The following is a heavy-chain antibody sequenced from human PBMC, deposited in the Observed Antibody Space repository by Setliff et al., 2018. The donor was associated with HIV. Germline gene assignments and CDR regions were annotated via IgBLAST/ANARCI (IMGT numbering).Heavy chain of an antibody. V-gene: IGHV1-18*01. J-gene: IGHJ3*02. CDR1: GYSFARYG. CDR2: ISGFNGNT. Sequence: ASVKVSCKASGYSFARYGLSWVRQAPGQGLEWMGWISGFNGNTKYAQSFQDRVAMTTETATSTAYMVMRSLRSDDTAVYFCARVPYRSAWFSGGHDAFDIWGQGTMVTVS. CDR3: ARVPYRSAWFSGGHDAFDI. D-gene: IGHD6-19*01.